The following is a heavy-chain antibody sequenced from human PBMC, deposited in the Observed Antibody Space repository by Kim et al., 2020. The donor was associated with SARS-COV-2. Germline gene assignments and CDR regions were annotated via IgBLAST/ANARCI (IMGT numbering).Heavy chain of an antibody. Sequence: GGSLRLSCAASGFTFSSYAMSWVRQAPGKGLEWVSAISGSGGSTYYADSVKGRFTISRDNSKNTLYLQMNSLRAEDTAVYYCAKDGEDYYDRKDAFDIWGQGTMVTVSS. CDR1: GFTFSSYA. J-gene: IGHJ3*02. CDR2: ISGSGGST. V-gene: IGHV3-23*01. CDR3: AKDGEDYYDRKDAFDI. D-gene: IGHD3-22*01.